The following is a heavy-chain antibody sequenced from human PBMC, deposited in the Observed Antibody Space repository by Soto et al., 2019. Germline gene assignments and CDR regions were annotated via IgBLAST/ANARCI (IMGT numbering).Heavy chain of an antibody. CDR1: GYSFTSYW. D-gene: IGHD3-22*01. CDR3: ARTPYCSGGSCYSQGFDYYDSSGYYLPDY. CDR2: IDPSDSYT. Sequence: PGESLKISCKGSGYSFTSYWISWVRQMPGKGLEWMGRIDPSDSYTNYSPSFQGHVTIPADKSISTAYLQWSSLKASDTAMYYCARTPYCSGGSCYSQGFDYYDSSGYYLPDYWGQGTLVTVSS. V-gene: IGHV5-10-1*01. J-gene: IGHJ4*02.